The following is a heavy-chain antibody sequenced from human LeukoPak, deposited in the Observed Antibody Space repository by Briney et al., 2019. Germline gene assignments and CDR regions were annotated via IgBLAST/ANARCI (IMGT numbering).Heavy chain of an antibody. CDR1: GFTFSTYG. D-gene: IGHD1-26*01. J-gene: IGHJ4*02. V-gene: IGHV3-30*18. CDR3: AKDRLIVGATSFDY. CDR2: ISYDGNYK. Sequence: PGGSLRLSCAASGFTFSTYGMHWVRQAPGKGLGWVAVISYDGNYKYYADSVKGRFTISRDNSKNTLHLQMNSLRAEDAAVYYCAKDRLIVGATSFDYWGQGTLVTVSS.